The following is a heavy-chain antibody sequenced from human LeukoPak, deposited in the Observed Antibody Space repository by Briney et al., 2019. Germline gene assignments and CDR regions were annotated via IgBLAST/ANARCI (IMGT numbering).Heavy chain of an antibody. J-gene: IGHJ4*02. CDR1: GYTFTSYA. CDR3: ARGRIDFWSGYRGNYFDY. Sequence: GASVKVSCKASGYTFTSYAMHWVRQAPGQRLEWMGWINAGNGNTKYSQKFQGRVTITRNTSISTAYMELSSLRSEDTAVYYCARGRIDFWSGYRGNYFDYWGQGTLVTVSS. CDR2: INAGNGNT. D-gene: IGHD3-3*01. V-gene: IGHV1-3*01.